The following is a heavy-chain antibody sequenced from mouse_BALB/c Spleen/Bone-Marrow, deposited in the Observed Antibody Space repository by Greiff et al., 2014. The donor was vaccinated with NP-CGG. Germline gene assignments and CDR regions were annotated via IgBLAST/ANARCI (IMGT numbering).Heavy chain of an antibody. J-gene: IGHJ2*01. D-gene: IGHD2-14*01. CDR1: GFNIKDSY. Sequence: VQLKQSGAELVKPGASVKLSCTASGFNIKDSYMHWVKQRPEQGLEWIGRIDPANGNTKYDPEFKGKATITADTSSNTAYLLLSSLSSEDSAVYFCARNRTDVYYWGQGTTLTVSS. CDR2: IDPANGNT. CDR3: ARNRTDVYY. V-gene: IGHV14-3*02.